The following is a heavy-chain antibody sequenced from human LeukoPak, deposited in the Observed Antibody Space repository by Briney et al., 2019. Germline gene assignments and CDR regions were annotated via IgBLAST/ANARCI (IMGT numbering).Heavy chain of an antibody. J-gene: IGHJ4*02. CDR3: ARFIVGATMGFDY. Sequence: SETLSLTCTVSGGSISSGSYCWSWLRQPAGKGLEWFGRIYTSGSTNYNPSRESRVTISVDTYKNQFSLKLSSVTAADTAVYYCARFIVGATMGFDYWGQGTLVSVSS. CDR2: IYTSGST. D-gene: IGHD1-26*01. V-gene: IGHV4-61*02. CDR1: GGSISSGSYC.